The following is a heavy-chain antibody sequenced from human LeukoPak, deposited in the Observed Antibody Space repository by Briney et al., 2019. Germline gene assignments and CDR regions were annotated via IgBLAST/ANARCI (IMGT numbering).Heavy chain of an antibody. V-gene: IGHV4-30-4*07. Sequence: SETLSLTCAVSGGSISSSTYSWSWIRQPPGKRLEWIGYIYYSGTTYYNPSLKSRVTISVDTSKNQFSLKLSSVTAADTAVYYCARDGTYYYAFDIWGQGTMVTVSS. CDR3: ARDGTYYYAFDI. CDR1: GGSISSSTYS. D-gene: IGHD3-10*01. J-gene: IGHJ3*02. CDR2: IYYSGTT.